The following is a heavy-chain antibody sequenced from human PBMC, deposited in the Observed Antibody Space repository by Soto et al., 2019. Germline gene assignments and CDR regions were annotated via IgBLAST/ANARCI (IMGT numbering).Heavy chain of an antibody. Sequence: ASVKVSCKASGYTFTGYYMHWVRQAPGQGLEWMGWINPNSGGTNYAQKFQGWVTMTRDTSISTAYMELRRLRSDDTAVYYCARAHIVLMVYAQDYWGQGTLVTVSS. CDR2: INPNSGGT. V-gene: IGHV1-2*04. J-gene: IGHJ4*02. D-gene: IGHD2-8*01. CDR3: ARAHIVLMVYAQDY. CDR1: GYTFTGYY.